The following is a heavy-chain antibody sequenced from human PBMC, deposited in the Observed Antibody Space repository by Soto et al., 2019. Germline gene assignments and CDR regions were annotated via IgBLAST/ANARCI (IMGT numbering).Heavy chain of an antibody. CDR2: IDPSASYT. J-gene: IGHJ4*02. D-gene: IGHD6-13*01. Sequence: EVQLVQSGAEVKNPGKSLRFPCKGSEYSFPGYGFTWVRQMPGKALEWMGRIDPSASYTNYSPSFQGHVTISADKSISTAYLQWSSLKASDTAMYYCARLQAAAGDNDLTFDYWGQGTLVTVSS. CDR1: EYSFPGYG. V-gene: IGHV5-10-1*01. CDR3: ARLQAAAGDNDLTFDY.